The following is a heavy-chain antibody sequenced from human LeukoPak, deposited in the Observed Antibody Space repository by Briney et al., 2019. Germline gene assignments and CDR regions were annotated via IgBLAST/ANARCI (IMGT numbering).Heavy chain of an antibody. D-gene: IGHD2-15*01. J-gene: IGHJ3*02. Sequence: GSLLLSCAASGFLFISFWMSWVRQAPGKGLEWVANIKQDGSKEYYVDSVKGRFTISRDNAKNSLYLQMNSLRVEDTAVYYCARGGGIWGQGTMVTVSS. CDR3: ARGGGI. CDR2: IKQDGSKE. V-gene: IGHV3-7*01. CDR1: GFLFISFW.